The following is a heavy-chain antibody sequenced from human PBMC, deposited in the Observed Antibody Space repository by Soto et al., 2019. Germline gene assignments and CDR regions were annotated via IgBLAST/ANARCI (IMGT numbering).Heavy chain of an antibody. D-gene: IGHD2-2*01. V-gene: IGHV1-2*02. CDR1: GYTYTGYY. CDR2: INPNSGGT. CDR3: ARGYCSSTSCSPYYYYGMDV. J-gene: IGHJ6*02. Sequence: GASVKASCKASGYTYTGYYMHWLRQAPGQGLEWMGWINPNSGGTNYAQKFQGRVTMTRDTSISTAYMELSRLRSDDTAVYYCARGYCSSTSCSPYYYYGMDVWGQGTTVTVSS.